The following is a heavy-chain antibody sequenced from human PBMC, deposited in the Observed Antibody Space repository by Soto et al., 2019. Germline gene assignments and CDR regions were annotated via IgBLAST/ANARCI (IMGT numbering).Heavy chain of an antibody. CDR1: GYTFTSYG. CDR2: ISAYNGDT. Sequence: QVQLVQSGAEVKKPGASVKVSCKASGYTFTSYGISWVRQAPGQGLEWMGWISAYNGDTNYAQKLQGRVTMTTDTPTNTADMGLRSLRSDDTAVYYCARGLAAVQVVDYCGQGTLVTVSS. D-gene: IGHD6-13*01. J-gene: IGHJ4*02. CDR3: ARGLAAVQVVDY. V-gene: IGHV1-18*01.